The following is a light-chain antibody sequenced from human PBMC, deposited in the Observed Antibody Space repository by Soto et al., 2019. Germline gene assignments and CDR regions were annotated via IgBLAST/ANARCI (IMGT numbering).Light chain of an antibody. V-gene: IGKV1-39*01. CDR3: QQSYSTPRT. CDR2: AAS. CDR1: QSISSY. Sequence: DIQMTQSPSSLSASVRDRVTITCRASQSISSYLNWYQQKPGKDPKLLIYAASSLQSGVPTRFSGSGSGTDFTLTVSSLQPEDFATYFCQQSYSTPRTFGQGTKVEVK. J-gene: IGKJ1*01.